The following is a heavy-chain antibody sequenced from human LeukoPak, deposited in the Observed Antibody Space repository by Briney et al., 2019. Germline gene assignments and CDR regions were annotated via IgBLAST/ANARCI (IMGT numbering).Heavy chain of an antibody. CDR2: LWYDGSDS. D-gene: IGHD5-24*01. CDR3: ARGNFRRDGYNFDY. V-gene: IGHV3-33*01. Sequence: PGRSLRLSCAASGFTFSSYDMHWVRQAPGKGLEWVAVLWYDGSDSYYADSVKGRFTISRDNSKNTLYLQMNSLRAEDTAVFYCARGNFRRDGYNFDYWGQGTLVTVSS. CDR1: GFTFSSYD. J-gene: IGHJ4*02.